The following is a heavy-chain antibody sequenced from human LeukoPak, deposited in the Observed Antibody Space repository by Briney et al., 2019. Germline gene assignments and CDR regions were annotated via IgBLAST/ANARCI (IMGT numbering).Heavy chain of an antibody. D-gene: IGHD1-1*01. Sequence: PSETLSLTCTVSGGSISSSNYNWGWIRQPPGKGLEWVGSIYYSGSTYYNPSLKSRVTISVDTSKNQFSLKLSSVTAADTAVYYCARDTRWNYPGMDVWGQGTTVTVSS. J-gene: IGHJ6*02. CDR1: GGSISSSNYN. CDR2: IYYSGST. CDR3: ARDTRWNYPGMDV. V-gene: IGHV4-39*02.